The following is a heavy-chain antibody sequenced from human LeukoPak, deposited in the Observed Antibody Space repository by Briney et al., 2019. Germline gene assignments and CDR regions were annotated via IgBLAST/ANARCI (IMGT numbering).Heavy chain of an antibody. CDR2: IKQDGSEK. CDR1: GFTFSSYW. V-gene: IGHV3-7*03. CDR3: ARERSCSSTSCYALDY. Sequence: GGSLRLSCAASGFTFSSYWMSWVRQAPGKGLEWVANIKQDGSEKYYVDSVKGRFTISRDNAKNSLYLQMNSLRAEDTAVYYCARERSCSSTSCYALDYWGQGTLVTVSS. D-gene: IGHD2-2*01. J-gene: IGHJ4*02.